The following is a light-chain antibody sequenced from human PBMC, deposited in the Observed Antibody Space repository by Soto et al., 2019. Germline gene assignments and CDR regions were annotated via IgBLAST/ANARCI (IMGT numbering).Light chain of an antibody. CDR2: GAS. J-gene: IGKJ1*01. CDR3: QQYGSSLTWT. CDR1: QSVSSN. Sequence: EIVMPKSPATLSVSPGERAPLSCRASQSVSSNLAWYQQKPGQAPRLLIYGASSRATGIPDRFSGSGSGTDFTLAIRRLEPEDSAVYYCQQYGSSLTWTVGQGTKVDIK. V-gene: IGKV3-20*01.